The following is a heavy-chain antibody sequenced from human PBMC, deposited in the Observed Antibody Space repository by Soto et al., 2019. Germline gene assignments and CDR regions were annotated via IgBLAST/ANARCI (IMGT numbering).Heavy chain of an antibody. CDR2: IYHSGST. J-gene: IGHJ5*02. CDR3: ARVHSP. CDR1: GGSIRRGGYS. Sequence: SDTLSLTCAVAGGSIRRGGYSWSWIRQPPGKGLEWIGYIYHSGSTYYNPSLKSRVTISVDRSKNQFSLKLSSGTAADTAVYYCARVHSPWGQGTQVTVYS. V-gene: IGHV4-30-2*01.